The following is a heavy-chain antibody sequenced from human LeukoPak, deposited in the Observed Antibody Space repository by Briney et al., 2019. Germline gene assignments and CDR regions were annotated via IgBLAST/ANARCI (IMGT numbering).Heavy chain of an antibody. Sequence: GESLRLSCAASGFTFDDYGMSWVRQAPGKGLEWVSGINWNGGSTGYADSVKGRFTISRDNAKNSLYLQMNSLRAEDTALYYCARARLRDSYGYLDDAFDIWGQGTMVTVSS. V-gene: IGHV3-20*04. CDR2: INWNGGST. D-gene: IGHD5-18*01. CDR1: GFTFDDYG. CDR3: ARARLRDSYGYLDDAFDI. J-gene: IGHJ3*02.